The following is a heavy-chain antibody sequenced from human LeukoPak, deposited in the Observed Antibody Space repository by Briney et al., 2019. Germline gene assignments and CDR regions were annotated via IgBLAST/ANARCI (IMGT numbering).Heavy chain of an antibody. Sequence: GESLKISCQGSGXSLTSYWLGWVRQMPGKGLEWKGLTYPGDSDSRNSPSFQGQVTISADKSISTAYLQWSSLEASDTAMYYCARRRPGYCSGGSCYGYYFDYWGQGTLVTVSS. CDR1: GXSLTSYW. V-gene: IGHV5-51*01. J-gene: IGHJ4*02. CDR2: TYPGDSDS. D-gene: IGHD2-15*01. CDR3: ARRRPGYCSGGSCYGYYFDY.